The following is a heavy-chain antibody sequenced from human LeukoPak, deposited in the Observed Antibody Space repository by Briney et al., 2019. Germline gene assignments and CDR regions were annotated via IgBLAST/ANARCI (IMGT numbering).Heavy chain of an antibody. Sequence: PGGSLRLSCAASEFTVSSNYMSWVRQAPGKGLEWVSVIYSDGTTYYAASVKGRFTISRDISKNTLYLQMNSLRVEDTAMYYCARDFLDWGTRTGAFDIWGQGTMVTVSS. CDR2: IYSDGTT. J-gene: IGHJ3*02. V-gene: IGHV3-66*01. CDR3: ARDFLDWGTRTGAFDI. CDR1: EFTVSSNY. D-gene: IGHD1-1*01.